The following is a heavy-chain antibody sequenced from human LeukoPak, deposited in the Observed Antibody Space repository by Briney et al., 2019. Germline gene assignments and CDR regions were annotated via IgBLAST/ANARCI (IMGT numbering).Heavy chain of an antibody. CDR1: GGSISSYY. CDR3: ARDRVVRGTYYGMDV. CDR2: IYYSGST. Sequence: PSETLSLTCTVSGGSISSYYWSWIRQHPGKGLEWIGYIYYSGSTYYNPSLKSRVTISVDTSKNQFSLKLSSVTAADTAVYYCARDRVVRGTYYGMDVWGQGTTVTVSS. D-gene: IGHD3-10*01. J-gene: IGHJ6*02. V-gene: IGHV4-59*06.